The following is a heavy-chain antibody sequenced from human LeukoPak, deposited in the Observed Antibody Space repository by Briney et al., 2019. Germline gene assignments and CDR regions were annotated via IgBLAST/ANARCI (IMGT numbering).Heavy chain of an antibody. Sequence: PSEILSLTCAVSGYSITSGDYWGWIRQPPGQGLEWIGIIYHSGSTYYNPSLKTRVTMSVDTSNNHFSLKLSSVTAADTAVYYCARLYLRDHCSSTSCYGLYFDYWGQGTLVTVSS. D-gene: IGHD2-2*01. CDR1: GYSITSGDY. J-gene: IGHJ4*02. CDR2: IYHSGST. V-gene: IGHV4-38-2*01. CDR3: ARLYLRDHCSSTSCYGLYFDY.